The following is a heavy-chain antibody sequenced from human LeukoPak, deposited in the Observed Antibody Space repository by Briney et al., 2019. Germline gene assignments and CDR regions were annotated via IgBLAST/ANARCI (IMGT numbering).Heavy chain of an antibody. J-gene: IGHJ5*02. CDR2: INHSGST. Sequence: SETLSLTCAVYGGSFSGYYWSWIRQPPGKGLEWIGEINHSGSTNYNPSLKSRVTISVDTSKNQFSLKLSSVTAADTAVYYCARRRRIAAAPWGGGWFDPWGQGTLVTVPS. CDR3: ARRRRIAAAPWGGGWFDP. CDR1: GGSFSGYY. D-gene: IGHD6-13*01. V-gene: IGHV4-34*01.